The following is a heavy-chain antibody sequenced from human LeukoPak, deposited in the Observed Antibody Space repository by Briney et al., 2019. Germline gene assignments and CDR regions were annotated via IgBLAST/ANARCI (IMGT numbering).Heavy chain of an antibody. CDR1: GGTFSSYA. J-gene: IGHJ3*02. CDR3: ARGTRASFFDI. CDR2: ISAYNGNT. Sequence: ASVKVSCKASGGTFSSYAISWVRQAPGQGLEWMGWISAYNGNTNYAQKFQGRVAMTTDRSRTTAFIEVTSLTYDDTAVYYCARGTRASFFDIWGQGTMVTVSS. V-gene: IGHV1-18*01.